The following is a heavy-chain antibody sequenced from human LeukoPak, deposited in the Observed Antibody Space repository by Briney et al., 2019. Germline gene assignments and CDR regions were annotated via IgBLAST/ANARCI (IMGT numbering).Heavy chain of an antibody. V-gene: IGHV3-23*01. Sequence: SGGSLRLSCAASGFTISTYGMNSVRQAPRKGLEWVSVIFGSGDSTYYADSVKGRFTISRDKSKNTLYLQMHSLRAEDTAVYYCAKDQKPDSGYDIDYWGQGTLVTVSS. CDR3: AKDQKPDSGYDIDY. J-gene: IGHJ4*02. CDR2: IFGSGDST. D-gene: IGHD5-12*01. CDR1: GFTISTYG.